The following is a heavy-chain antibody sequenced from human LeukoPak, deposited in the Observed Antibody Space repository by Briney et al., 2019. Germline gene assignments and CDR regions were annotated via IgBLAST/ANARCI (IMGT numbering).Heavy chain of an antibody. J-gene: IGHJ4*02. CDR1: GFSLGTSGMR. CDR3: ARVPYSSGWYYFDY. Sequence: SGPTLVNPTQTLTLTCTFSGFSLGTSGMRVSWIRQPPGKALEWLARIDWDDDKFYSTSLKTRLTISKDTSKNQVVLTMTNMDPVDTATYYCARVPYSSGWYYFDYWGQGTLVTVSS. CDR2: IDWDDDK. D-gene: IGHD6-19*01. V-gene: IGHV2-70*04.